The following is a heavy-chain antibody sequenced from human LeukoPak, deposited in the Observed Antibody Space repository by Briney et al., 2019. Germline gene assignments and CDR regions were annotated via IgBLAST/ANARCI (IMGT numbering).Heavy chain of an antibody. D-gene: IGHD1-1*01. CDR3: ARGREKLERLGY. V-gene: IGHV1-8*03. J-gene: IGHJ4*02. Sequence: VCMNPNSCNTGYAQKFQGRVTITTDESTSTAYMELSSLRSEDTAVYYCARGREKLERLGYWGQGTLVTVSS. CDR2: MNPNSCNT.